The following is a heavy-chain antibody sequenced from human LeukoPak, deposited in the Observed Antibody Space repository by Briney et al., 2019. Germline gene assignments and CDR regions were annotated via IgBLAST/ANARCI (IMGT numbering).Heavy chain of an antibody. J-gene: IGHJ4*02. CDR2: IYYSEST. Sequence: SETLSLTCTVSGGSISSGDYSWSWIRQPPGKGLEWIGYIYYSESTNYNPSLKSRVTISVDTSKNQFSLRLTSVTPSDTAVYYCAGQWELFTVAFDSWGPGTLVTVSS. V-gene: IGHV4-30-4*02. CDR1: GGSISSGDYS. CDR3: AGQWELFTVAFDS. D-gene: IGHD3-10*01.